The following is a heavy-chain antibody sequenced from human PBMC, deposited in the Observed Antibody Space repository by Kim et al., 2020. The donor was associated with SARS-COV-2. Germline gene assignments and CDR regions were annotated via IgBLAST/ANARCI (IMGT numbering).Heavy chain of an antibody. D-gene: IGHD3-16*02. CDR3: ARDGHIRVWGSYRSPPFDY. CDR1: GFTFSSYS. CDR2: ISSSSSYI. Sequence: GGSLRLSCAASGFTFSSYSMNWVRQAPGKGLEWVSSISSSSSYIYYADSVKGRFTISRDNAKNSLYLQMNSLRAEDTAVYYCARDGHIRVWGSYRSPPFDYWGQGTLVTVSS. J-gene: IGHJ4*02. V-gene: IGHV3-21*01.